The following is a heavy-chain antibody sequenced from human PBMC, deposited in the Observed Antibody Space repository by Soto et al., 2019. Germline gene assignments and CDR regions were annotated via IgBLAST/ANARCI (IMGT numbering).Heavy chain of an antibody. Sequence: TSQTLSLSCTVAGGSSSRHYGSWIRQPPGKGLEWIGYIYYSGSTNYNPSLKSRVTISVDTSKNQFSLKLSSVTAADTAVYYCARVWGGAFDIWGQGTMVTVS. CDR2: IYYSGST. J-gene: IGHJ3*02. CDR1: GGSSSRHY. D-gene: IGHD3-10*01. V-gene: IGHV4-59*11. CDR3: ARVWGGAFDI.